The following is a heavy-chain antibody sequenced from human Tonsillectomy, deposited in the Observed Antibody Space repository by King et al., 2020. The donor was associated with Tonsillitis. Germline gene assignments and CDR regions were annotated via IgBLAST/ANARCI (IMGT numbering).Heavy chain of an antibody. CDR1: GFTFSSYD. V-gene: IGHV3-33*01. CDR3: ARDRGEMATLDY. J-gene: IGHJ4*02. CDR2: NGYDGSNE. D-gene: IGHD5-24*01. Sequence: VQLVESGGGVVQPVRSLRLSCTASGFTFSSYDIHLVRQAPGKGREWVAVNGYDGSNEYYADSVKGRFTISIDNSKNTLYLQMNSLRAEDTAVYYCARDRGEMATLDYWGQGTLVTVSS.